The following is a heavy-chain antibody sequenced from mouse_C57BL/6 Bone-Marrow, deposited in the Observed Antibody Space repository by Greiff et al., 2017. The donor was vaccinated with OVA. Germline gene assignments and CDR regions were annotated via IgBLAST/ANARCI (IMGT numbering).Heavy chain of an antibody. CDR2: IRSKSNNYAT. D-gene: IGHD2-3*01. Sequence: EVHLVESGGGLVQPKGSLKLSCAASGFSFNTYAMNWVRQAPGKGLEWVARIRSKSNNYATYYADSVKDRFTISRDDSESMLYLQMNNLKTEDTAMYYCVEDGYYMFAYWGQGTLVTVSA. V-gene: IGHV10-1*01. CDR3: VEDGYYMFAY. J-gene: IGHJ3*01. CDR1: GFSFNTYA.